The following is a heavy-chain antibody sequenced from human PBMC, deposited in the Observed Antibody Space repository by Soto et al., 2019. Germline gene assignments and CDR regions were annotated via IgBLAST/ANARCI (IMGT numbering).Heavy chain of an antibody. Sequence: QLQLQESRSGLVKPSQTLSLTCAVSGGSISSGGYSWSWIRQPPGKGLEWIGYIYHSGSIYYNPSLKSRVTISVDRSKTQFSLKLSSVTAADTAVYYCARVPSPWGQGTLVTVSS. CDR1: GGSISSGGYS. CDR2: IYHSGSI. CDR3: ARVPSP. V-gene: IGHV4-30-2*01. J-gene: IGHJ5*02.